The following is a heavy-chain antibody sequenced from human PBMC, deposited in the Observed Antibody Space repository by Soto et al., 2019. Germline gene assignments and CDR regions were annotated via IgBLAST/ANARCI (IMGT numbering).Heavy chain of an antibody. Sequence: GGSLILSCAASGFTFSSYWMSWVRPAPGKGLEWVANIKQDGSEKYYVDSVKGRFTISRDNAKNSLYLQMNSLRAEDTAVYYCARGGGPARGGILVVPAARPFDYWGQGTLVTVSS. J-gene: IGHJ4*02. V-gene: IGHV3-7*05. CDR1: GFTFSSYW. CDR3: ARGGGPARGGILVVPAARPFDY. CDR2: IKQDGSEK. D-gene: IGHD2-2*01.